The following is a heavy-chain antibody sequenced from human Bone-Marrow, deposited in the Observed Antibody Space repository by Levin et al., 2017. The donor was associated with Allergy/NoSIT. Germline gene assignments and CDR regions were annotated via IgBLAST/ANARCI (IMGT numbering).Heavy chain of an antibody. J-gene: IGHJ4*02. Sequence: ASVKVSCKASGYTFTGYYMHWVRQAPGQGLEWMGWINPNSGGTNYAQKFQGWVTMTRDTSISTAYMELSRLRSDDTAVYYCARDRGGYYYDSSGYLRTPDYFDYWGQGTLVTVSS. V-gene: IGHV1-2*04. CDR1: GYTFTGYY. D-gene: IGHD3-22*01. CDR2: INPNSGGT. CDR3: ARDRGGYYYDSSGYLRTPDYFDY.